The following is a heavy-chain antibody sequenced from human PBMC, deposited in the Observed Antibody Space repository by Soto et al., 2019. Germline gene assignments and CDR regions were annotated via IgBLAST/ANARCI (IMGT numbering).Heavy chain of an antibody. Sequence: QVQLVQSGAEVKKPGSSVKVSCKASGGTFSSYTISWVRQAPGQGLEWMGRIIPIRGIANYAQKFQGRVTITADKSTSTAYMELSSLRSEDTAVYYCSRDGSGYDGGYFDYWGQGTLVTVSS. CDR3: SRDGSGYDGGYFDY. V-gene: IGHV1-69*02. D-gene: IGHD5-12*01. J-gene: IGHJ4*02. CDR1: GGTFSSYT. CDR2: IIPIRGIA.